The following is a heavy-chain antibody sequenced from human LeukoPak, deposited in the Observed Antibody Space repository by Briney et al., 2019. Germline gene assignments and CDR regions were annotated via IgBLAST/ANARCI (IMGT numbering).Heavy chain of an antibody. J-gene: IGHJ5*02. Sequence: KPSETLSLTCTVSGGSISSSSYYWGWIRQPPGKGLEWIGSIYYSGSTYYNPSLKSRVTISVDTSKNQFSLKLSSVTAADTAVYYCARDQRGLTFGGVIVEANHHNWFDPWGQGTLVTVSS. CDR2: IYYSGST. D-gene: IGHD3-16*02. CDR3: ARDQRGLTFGGVIVEANHHNWFDP. CDR1: GGSISSSSYY. V-gene: IGHV4-39*07.